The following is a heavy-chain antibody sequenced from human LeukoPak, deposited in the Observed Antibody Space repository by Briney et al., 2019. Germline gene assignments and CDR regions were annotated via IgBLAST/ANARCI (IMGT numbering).Heavy chain of an antibody. CDR2: ISGTGGRT. D-gene: IGHD6-13*01. V-gene: IGHV3-23*01. CDR1: GFTFSNYA. Sequence: GGSLRLSCTASGFTFSNYAMTWVRQAPGKGLEWVSSISGTGGRTYSADSVKGRFTISRDNSKNTLYLQMNSLRAEDTAVYYCAKMGIALYYYAMDVWGQGTTVTVSS. CDR3: AKMGIALYYYAMDV. J-gene: IGHJ6*02.